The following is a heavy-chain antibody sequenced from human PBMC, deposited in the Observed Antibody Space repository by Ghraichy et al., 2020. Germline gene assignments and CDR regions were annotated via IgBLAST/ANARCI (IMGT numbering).Heavy chain of an antibody. CDR2: IKNRNYGGTT. CDR1: GFSFRDAW. D-gene: IGHD4-17*01. CDR3: TTLSTTMTHGGDF. Sequence: GGSLRLSCEVSGFSFRDAWMSWVRQAPGKGLEWVARIKNRNYGGTTDYVAPVKGRFTISRDDSKDMLFLQMNSLQIYDSAIYYCTTLSTTMTHGGDFWGRGTHVTVAS. J-gene: IGHJ4*02. V-gene: IGHV3-15*01.